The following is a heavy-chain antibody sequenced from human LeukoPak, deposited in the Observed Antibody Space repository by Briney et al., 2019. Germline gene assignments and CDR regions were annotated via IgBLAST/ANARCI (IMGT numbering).Heavy chain of an antibody. CDR1: GFTFSSYW. J-gene: IGHJ4*02. Sequence: GGSLRLSCAASGFTFSSYWMIWVRQAPGKGLEWVANIKQDGSEKYYVDSVKGRFTISRDNAKNSLYLQMNSVRDEDTAVYYCARVYYDTNGYLYLDYWGQGTLVTVSS. CDR3: ARVYYDTNGYLYLDY. V-gene: IGHV3-7*04. D-gene: IGHD3-22*01. CDR2: IKQDGSEK.